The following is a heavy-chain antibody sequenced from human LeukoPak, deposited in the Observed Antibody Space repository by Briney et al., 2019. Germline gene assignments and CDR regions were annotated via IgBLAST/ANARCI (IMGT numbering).Heavy chain of an antibody. V-gene: IGHV3-23*01. CDR2: ISGSGGST. CDR1: GFTFSIYV. Sequence: GGSLRLSCAASGFTFSIYVMTWVRQAPGKGLEWVSSISGSGGSTYYADTVKGRFTISRDNSKNTLSLQMNSLRAEDTAIYYCAKGSTEAVNWGQGTLVTVSS. CDR3: AKGSTEAVN. J-gene: IGHJ4*02. D-gene: IGHD4-17*01.